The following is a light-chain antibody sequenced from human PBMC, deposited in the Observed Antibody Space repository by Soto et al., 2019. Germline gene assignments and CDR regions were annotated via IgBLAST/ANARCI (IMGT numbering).Light chain of an antibody. Sequence: EIVLTQSPGTLPLSPGERATLSCRASQRISNSYLAWYQQKPGQAPRLLLYDASSRATGIPDRVSGSGSGTDFTLTISRLEPEDCAVYYCQQYDRPPFAFGQGTKVEIK. CDR1: QRISNSY. J-gene: IGKJ2*01. CDR3: QQYDRPPFA. V-gene: IGKV3-20*01. CDR2: DAS.